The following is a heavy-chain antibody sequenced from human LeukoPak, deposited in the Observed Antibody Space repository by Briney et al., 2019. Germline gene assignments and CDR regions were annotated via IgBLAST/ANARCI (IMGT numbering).Heavy chain of an antibody. CDR3: ARRGRGYCSGGSCYVDY. V-gene: IGHV5-51*01. J-gene: IGHJ4*02. CDR2: VYPGDSDT. Sequence: GESLKISCKGSGYSFTSYWIGWVRQLPGKGLEWMGIVYPGDSDTRYSPSFQGQVTISADKSISTAYLQWSSLKASDTAMYYCARRGRGYCSGGSCYVDYWGQGTLVTVSS. CDR1: GYSFTSYW. D-gene: IGHD2-15*01.